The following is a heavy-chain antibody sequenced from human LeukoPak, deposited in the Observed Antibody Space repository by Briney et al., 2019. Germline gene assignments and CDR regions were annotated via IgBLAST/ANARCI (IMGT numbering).Heavy chain of an antibody. J-gene: IGHJ5*02. Sequence: SETLSLTCAVYGGSFIGYDWTWVRQPPGKGLEWVGEINHSGGTNYNPSLKSRVTISVDTSKNQFSLKLSSVTAADTAVYYCASLARGGNWFDPWGQGTLVTVSS. D-gene: IGHD6-6*01. CDR3: ASLARGGNWFDP. V-gene: IGHV4-34*01. CDR2: INHSGGT. CDR1: GGSFIGYD.